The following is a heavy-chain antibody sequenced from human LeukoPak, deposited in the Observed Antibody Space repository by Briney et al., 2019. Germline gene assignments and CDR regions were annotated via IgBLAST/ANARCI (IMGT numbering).Heavy chain of an antibody. CDR1: GYTFTSYY. J-gene: IGHJ6*03. D-gene: IGHD6-6*01. V-gene: IGHV1-46*01. CDR3: ARNVEYSSSTYYYMDV. Sequence: ASVKVSCKASGYTFTSYYMHWVRQAPGQGLESMGVSNPSGGSTSYAQKFQCRVTMTRDMSTSIVYMELSSMRSEDTAVYYCARNVEYSSSTYYYMDVWGKGTTVTVSS. CDR2: SNPSGGST.